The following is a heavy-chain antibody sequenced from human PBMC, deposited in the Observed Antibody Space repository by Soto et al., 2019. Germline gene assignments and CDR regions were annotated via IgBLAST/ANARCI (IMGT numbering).Heavy chain of an antibody. D-gene: IGHD1-26*01. CDR1: GYSISRHYY. J-gene: IGHJ4*02. CDR2: LYHSGRT. V-gene: IGHV4-38-2*02. CDR3: AGGGEALPGAFDS. Sequence: SETLSLTCTVSGYSISRHYYWGWIRQPPGKGLEWIGSLYHSGRTYYNPSLKSRVTTSVDTSENQFSLKLSSVTAADTAVYYCAGGGEALPGAFDSWGQGTLVTVSS.